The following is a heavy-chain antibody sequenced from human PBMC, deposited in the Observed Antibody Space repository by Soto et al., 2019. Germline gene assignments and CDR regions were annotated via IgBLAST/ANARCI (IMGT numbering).Heavy chain of an antibody. CDR3: ATSMRHTFNP. Sequence: EVQVVESGGDLVQPGGSLRLSCAASGFTFSSHWMTWVRQVPGKGLEWVANINQDGSDQYYVDSVKGRFTISRDNAKNSLCLHMNSLRVEDTAVYYCATSMRHTFNPWGQGTLVTVSS. CDR1: GFTFSSHW. CDR2: INQDGSDQ. J-gene: IGHJ5*02. D-gene: IGHD3-16*01. V-gene: IGHV3-7*01.